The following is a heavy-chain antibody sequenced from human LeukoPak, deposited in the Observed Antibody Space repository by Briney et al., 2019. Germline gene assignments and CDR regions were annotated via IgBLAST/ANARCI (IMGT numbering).Heavy chain of an antibody. CDR3: AKDHYYDSSGGFDY. D-gene: IGHD3-22*01. V-gene: IGHV3-21*01. J-gene: IGHJ4*02. CDR2: ISGSSNYI. CDR1: GFTFSGYR. Sequence: GGSLRLSCAASGFTFSGYRMNWVRQAPGKGLEWVSSISGSSNYIYYADSVKGRFTISRDNSKNTLYLQMNSLGAEDTAVYYCAKDHYYDSSGGFDYWGQGTLVTVSS.